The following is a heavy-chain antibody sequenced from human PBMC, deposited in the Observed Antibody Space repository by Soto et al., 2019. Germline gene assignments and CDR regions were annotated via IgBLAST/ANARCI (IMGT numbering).Heavy chain of an antibody. V-gene: IGHV4-39*01. Sequence: SETLSLTCTVSGGSISSSSYYWGWIRQPPGKGLEWIGSIYYSGSTYYNPSLKSRVTISVDTSKNQFSLKLSSVTAADTAVYYCAIVGTFYYDSSGYYLLEGYYGMDVWGQGTTVTVSS. CDR3: AIVGTFYYDSSGYYLLEGYYGMDV. D-gene: IGHD3-22*01. J-gene: IGHJ6*02. CDR1: GGSISSSSYY. CDR2: IYYSGST.